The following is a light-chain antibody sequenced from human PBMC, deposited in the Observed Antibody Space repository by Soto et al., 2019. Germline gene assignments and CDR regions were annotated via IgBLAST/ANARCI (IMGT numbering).Light chain of an antibody. Sequence: EVVLTQSPGTLSLSPGERATLSCTASQAVSSILLAWYQQKPGQAPRLLIYGASSRATGVPDRFSGSGSGTDFALTVSRLEPEDFAVYYCQQHGTSPIFGGGTKVE. V-gene: IGKV3-20*01. CDR3: QQHGTSPI. CDR1: QAVSSIL. CDR2: GAS. J-gene: IGKJ4*01.